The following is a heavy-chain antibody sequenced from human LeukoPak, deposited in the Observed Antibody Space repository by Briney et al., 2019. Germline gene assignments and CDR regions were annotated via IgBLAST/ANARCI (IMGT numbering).Heavy chain of an antibody. CDR3: ARFGSYFEY. Sequence: PSETLSLTCTVSGGSINNYYWSWIRQPPGKGLEWIGHIYYSGSNKNNPSLKSRVTMTVDTSENQFSLKLTSVTAADTAMYFCARFGSYFEYWGQGILVTVSS. CDR1: GGSINNYY. V-gene: IGHV4-59*12. CDR2: IYYSGSN. D-gene: IGHD3-10*01. J-gene: IGHJ4*02.